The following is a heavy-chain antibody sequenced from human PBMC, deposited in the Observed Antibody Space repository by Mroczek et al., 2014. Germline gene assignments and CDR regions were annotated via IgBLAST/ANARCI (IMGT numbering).Heavy chain of an antibody. D-gene: IGHD3-22*01. CDR1: GGSISSYY. V-gene: IGHV4-59*01. Sequence: QVQLQESGPGLVKPSETLSLTCTVSGGSISSYYWSWIRQPPGKGLEWIGYIYYSGSTNYNPSLKSRVTISVDTSKNQFSLKLSSVTAADTAVYYCAREEAVITLDAGAFDIWGQGTMVTVSS. CDR3: AREEAVITLDAGAFDI. CDR2: IYYSGST. J-gene: IGHJ3*02.